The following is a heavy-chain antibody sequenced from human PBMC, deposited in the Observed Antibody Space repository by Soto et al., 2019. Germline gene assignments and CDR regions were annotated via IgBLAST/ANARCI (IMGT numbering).Heavy chain of an antibody. Sequence: EVQLVESGGGLVQPGGSLRLSCAASGFTFSSYAMHWVRQAPGKGLEYVSAISSNGGSTYYANSVKGRFTISRDNSKNPLYLQMGSLRAEDMAVYYCARGDLGYCSGGSCSDYYYGMDVWGQGTTVTVSS. CDR3: ARGDLGYCSGGSCSDYYYGMDV. CDR1: GFTFSSYA. CDR2: ISSNGGST. V-gene: IGHV3-64*01. J-gene: IGHJ6*02. D-gene: IGHD2-15*01.